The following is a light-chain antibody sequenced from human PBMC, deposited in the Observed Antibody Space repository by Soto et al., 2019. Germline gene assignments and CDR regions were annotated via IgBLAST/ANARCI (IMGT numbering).Light chain of an antibody. CDR2: GAS. CDR3: QQYGRSGT. J-gene: IGKJ5*01. CDR1: QSVSNNY. Sequence: EIVLTQSPGTLSLSRWEIATLSCRASQSVSNNYLAWYQQKPGQAPRLLIYGASNRATGIPDRFSGSGSGTDFTLTISRLEPEDFAVYYCQQYGRSGTFGQGTRLEIK. V-gene: IGKV3-20*01.